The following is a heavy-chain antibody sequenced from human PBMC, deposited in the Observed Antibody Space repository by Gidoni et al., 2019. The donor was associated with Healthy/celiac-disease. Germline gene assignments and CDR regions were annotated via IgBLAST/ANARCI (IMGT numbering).Heavy chain of an antibody. Sequence: QVQLVESGGGVVQPGRSLRVSCAASGFIFSNYDMYWVRQAPGKGLEWVAVIWYDGGNKNYADSVKGRFTISRDNSKNTLNLQMNSLRGEDTAVYYCARDRGGSYLDYWGQGTLVTVSS. D-gene: IGHD1-26*01. J-gene: IGHJ4*02. V-gene: IGHV3-33*01. CDR1: GFIFSNYD. CDR3: ARDRGGSYLDY. CDR2: IWYDGGNK.